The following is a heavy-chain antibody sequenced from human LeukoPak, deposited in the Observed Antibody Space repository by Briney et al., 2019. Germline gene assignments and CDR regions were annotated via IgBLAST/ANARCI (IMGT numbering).Heavy chain of an antibody. D-gene: IGHD3-3*01. J-gene: IGHJ4*02. V-gene: IGHV4-34*01. CDR1: GGSFSGYY. CDR3: ARGGYYDFWSGYFSFDY. CDR2: INHSGST. Sequence: SETLSLTCAVYGGSFSGYYWSWLRQPPGKGLEWIGEINHSGSTNYNPSLKSRVTISVDTSKNQFSLKLSSVTAADTAVYYCARGGYYDFWSGYFSFDYWGQGTLVTVSS.